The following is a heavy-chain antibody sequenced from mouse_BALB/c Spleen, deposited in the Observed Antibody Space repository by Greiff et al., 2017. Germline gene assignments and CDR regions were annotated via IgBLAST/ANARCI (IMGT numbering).Heavy chain of an antibody. Sequence: QVQLQQSGAELVRPGVSVKISCKGSGYTFTDYAMHWVKQSHAKSLEWIGVISTYYGDASYNQKFKGKATMTVDKSSSTAYMGLARLTSEDSAIYYRARSGGGNPTWFAYWGQGTLVTVSA. V-gene: IGHV1S137*01. CDR1: GYTFTDYA. CDR2: ISTYYGDA. CDR3: ARSGGGNPTWFAY. J-gene: IGHJ3*01. D-gene: IGHD2-1*01.